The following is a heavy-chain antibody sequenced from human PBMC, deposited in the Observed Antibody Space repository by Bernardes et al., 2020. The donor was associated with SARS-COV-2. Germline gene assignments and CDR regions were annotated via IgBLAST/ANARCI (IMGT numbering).Heavy chain of an antibody. CDR3: ARSRPSAMLKFDD. J-gene: IGHJ4*02. CDR1: GDSISGYF. V-gene: IGHV4-59*01. Sequence: ETLSLTCTVSGDSISGYFWSWIRQPPGKGLEWIAYIYYRGNSHYNPSLKSRVTISVDTSKSQFSLKLTSVTAADTAVYYCARSRPSAMLKFDDWGQGTLVTVSS. CDR2: IYYRGNS. D-gene: IGHD2-2*01.